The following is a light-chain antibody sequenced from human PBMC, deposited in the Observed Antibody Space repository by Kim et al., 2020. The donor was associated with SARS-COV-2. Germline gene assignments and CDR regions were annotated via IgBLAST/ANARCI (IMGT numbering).Light chain of an antibody. Sequence: VALGRTAKINSGGNNIGSKNVPWYQQEPGQAPVLVIYRDSNRPSGIPERFSGSNSGNTDTLTISRAQAGDEADYYCQVWDSSTGVFGGGTQLTVL. CDR2: RDS. CDR3: QVWDSSTGV. CDR1: NIGSKN. J-gene: IGLJ3*02. V-gene: IGLV3-9*01.